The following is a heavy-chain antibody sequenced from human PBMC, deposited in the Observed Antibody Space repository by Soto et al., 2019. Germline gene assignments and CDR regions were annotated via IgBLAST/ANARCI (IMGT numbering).Heavy chain of an antibody. J-gene: IGHJ2*01. D-gene: IGHD4-17*01. CDR1: GLTFSSYA. Sequence: PGGSLRLSSAASGLTFSSYAMSWVRQAPGNGLEWVSAISGSGGSTYYADSVKGRFTISRDNSKSTLYLQMNSLRAEDTAVYYCAKDLTLYGDYVHWYFDLWGRGTLVTVSS. V-gene: IGHV3-23*01. CDR3: AKDLTLYGDYVHWYFDL. CDR2: ISGSGGST.